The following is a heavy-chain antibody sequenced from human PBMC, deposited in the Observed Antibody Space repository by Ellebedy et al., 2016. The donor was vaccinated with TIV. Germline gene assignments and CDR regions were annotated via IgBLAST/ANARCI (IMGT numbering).Heavy chain of an antibody. D-gene: IGHD6-19*01. V-gene: IGHV3-23*01. CDR3: ARETAVAGFDY. CDR2: ISGSGGST. Sequence: GGSLRLXCAASGFTFSNYAMSWVRQAPGKGLEWVSVISGSGGSTYYADSVKGRFTISRDNAKNSLYLQMNSLRAEDTAVYYCARETAVAGFDYWGQGTLVTVSS. CDR1: GFTFSNYA. J-gene: IGHJ4*02.